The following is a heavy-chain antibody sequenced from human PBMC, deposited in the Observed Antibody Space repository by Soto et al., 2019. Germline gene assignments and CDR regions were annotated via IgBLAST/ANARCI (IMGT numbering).Heavy chain of an antibody. CDR2: INHSGST. Sequence: SETLSLTCAVSGGSFSGYYWSWIRQPPGKGLEWIGEINHSGSTNYNPSLKSRVTISVDTSKNQFSLKLSSVTAADTAVYYCARGYSGYQDWFDPWGQGTLVTVSS. CDR3: ARGYSGYQDWFDP. J-gene: IGHJ5*02. CDR1: GGSFSGYY. V-gene: IGHV4-34*01. D-gene: IGHD5-12*01.